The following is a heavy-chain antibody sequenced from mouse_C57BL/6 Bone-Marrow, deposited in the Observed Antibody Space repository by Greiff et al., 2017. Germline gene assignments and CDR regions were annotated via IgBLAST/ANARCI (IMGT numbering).Heavy chain of an antibody. D-gene: IGHD1-2*01. CDR3: ASPGVTTAIDYAMDY. V-gene: IGHV14-3*01. CDR2: IDPANGNT. CDR1: GFNIKNTY. Sequence: VQLQQSVAELVRPGASVKLSCTASGFNIKNTYMHWVKQRPEQGLEWIGRIDPANGNTKYAPKFQGKATITADTSSNPAYLQLSSLTSEDTAIYYCASPGVTTAIDYAMDYWGQGTSVTVSS. J-gene: IGHJ4*01.